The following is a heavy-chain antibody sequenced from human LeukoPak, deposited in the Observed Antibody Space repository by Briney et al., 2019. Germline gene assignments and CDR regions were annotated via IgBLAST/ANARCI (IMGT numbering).Heavy chain of an antibody. CDR3: AKDSRVYYGSGSYYPRDY. D-gene: IGHD3-10*01. V-gene: IGHV3-23*01. J-gene: IGHJ4*02. CDR2: ISDSGSST. Sequence: PGGSLRLSCAASGFTFSNYAMSWVRQAPGKGLEWVSAISDSGSSTYYADSLKGRFTISRDNSKNTLYLQMNSLRAEDTAVYYCAKDSRVYYGSGSYYPRDYWGQGTLVTVSS. CDR1: GFTFSNYA.